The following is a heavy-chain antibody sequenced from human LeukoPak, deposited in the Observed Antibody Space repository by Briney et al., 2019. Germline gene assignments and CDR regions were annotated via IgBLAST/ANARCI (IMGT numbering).Heavy chain of an antibody. CDR3: ARNLVGSIAARPGYFDY. CDR2: MIPIFGTA. D-gene: IGHD6-6*01. Sequence: GASVKVSCNASGGTFSSYAISWVRQAPGQGLEWMGGMIPIFGTANYAQEFQGRVTITADESTSTDYMELSSLRSEDTAVYYCARNLVGSIAARPGYFDYWGQGTLVTVSS. CDR1: GGTFSSYA. J-gene: IGHJ4*02. V-gene: IGHV1-69*13.